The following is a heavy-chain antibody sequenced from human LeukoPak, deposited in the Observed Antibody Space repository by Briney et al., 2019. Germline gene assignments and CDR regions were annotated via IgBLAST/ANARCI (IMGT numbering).Heavy chain of an antibody. CDR1: GFTLSSYL. D-gene: IGHD1-26*01. CDR3: ARDLGAVHYDY. J-gene: IGHJ4*02. CDR2: IKQNGSEK. V-gene: IGHV3-7*01. Sequence: GGSLRLSCAASGFTLSSYLMSWVRQAPGKGLEWVATIKQNGSEKYYVDSVKGRFTISRNNAKNSLYLQMNSLRAEDTAVYYCARDLGAVHYDYWGQGTLVTVSS.